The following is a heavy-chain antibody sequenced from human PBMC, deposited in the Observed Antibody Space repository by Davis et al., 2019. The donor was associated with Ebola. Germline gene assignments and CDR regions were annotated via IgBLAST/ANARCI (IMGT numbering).Heavy chain of an antibody. J-gene: IGHJ4*02. CDR2: INHIGNT. D-gene: IGHD5-18*01. Sequence: MPSETLSLTCAVSGGSISNHVYSWSWIRQPPGKRLDWIGHINHIGNTYYNPSLKSRVTISVDTSKNQFSLKLSSVTAADTAVYYCARRIQRWLAPFDYWGQGTLVTVSS. CDR3: ARRIQRWLAPFDY. CDR1: GGSISNHVYS. V-gene: IGHV4-30-4*07.